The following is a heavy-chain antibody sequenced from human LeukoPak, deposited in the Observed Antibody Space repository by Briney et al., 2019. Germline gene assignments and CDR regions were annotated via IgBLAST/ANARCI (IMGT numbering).Heavy chain of an antibody. J-gene: IGHJ4*02. V-gene: IGHV1-8*02. CDR3: ARGSLLIVVVTAAGFDY. D-gene: IGHD2-2*01. Sequence: ASVKVSCKASGYTFTSYDINWVRQATGQGLEWMGWMNPNSGNTGYAQKFQGRVTMTRNTSISTAYMELSSLRSEDTAVYYCARGSLLIVVVTAAGFDYWGQVPVVTVSS. CDR2: MNPNSGNT. CDR1: GYTFTSYD.